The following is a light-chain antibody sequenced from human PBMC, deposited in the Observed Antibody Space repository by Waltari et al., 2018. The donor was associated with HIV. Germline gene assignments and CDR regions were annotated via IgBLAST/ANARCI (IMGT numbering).Light chain of an antibody. CDR1: QNIKTL. Sequence: QLTQSPSSLSASLGDKVHIPCRASQNIKTLLNWYQIRPEKAPRLLIYGVSGLPAGVPSRFTGGGSGSDFTLTINNLQPEDFASYFCQQTYSVSITFGPGTRVEI. V-gene: IGKV1-39*01. J-gene: IGKJ5*01. CDR3: QQTYSVSIT. CDR2: GVS.